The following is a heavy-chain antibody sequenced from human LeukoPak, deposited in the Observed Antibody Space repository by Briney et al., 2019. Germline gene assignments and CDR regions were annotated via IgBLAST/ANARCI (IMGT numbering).Heavy chain of an antibody. CDR3: ARGWSMTTPLWPQPNYYYYYGMDV. Sequence: SETLSLTCTASGVTISSYYWSWIRQPPGKGLEWIGYIYYSGSTNYNPSLKSRVTISVDTSKNQFSLKLSSVTAADTAVYYCARGWSMTTPLWPQPNYYYYYGMDVWGQGTTVTVSS. CDR2: IYYSGST. V-gene: IGHV4-59*01. CDR1: GVTISSYY. J-gene: IGHJ6*02. D-gene: IGHD4-17*01.